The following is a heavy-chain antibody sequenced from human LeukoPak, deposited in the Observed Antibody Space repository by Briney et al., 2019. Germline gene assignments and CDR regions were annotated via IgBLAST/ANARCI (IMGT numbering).Heavy chain of an antibody. Sequence: QAGGSLRLSCAASGFTFSSYAMSWVRQAPGKGLEWVSAISGSGGSTYYADSVKGRFTISRDNSKNTLYLQMNSLRAEDTAVYYCAKGSPLNQYSSSWYDYWGQGTLVTVSS. J-gene: IGHJ4*02. D-gene: IGHD6-13*01. V-gene: IGHV3-23*01. CDR2: ISGSGGST. CDR1: GFTFSSYA. CDR3: AKGSPLNQYSSSWYDY.